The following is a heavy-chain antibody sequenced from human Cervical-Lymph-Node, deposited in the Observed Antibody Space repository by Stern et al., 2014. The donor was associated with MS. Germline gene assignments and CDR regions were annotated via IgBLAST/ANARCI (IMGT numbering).Heavy chain of an antibody. CDR2: VSSYNGNT. Sequence: QVQLVQSGPEVKKPGASVKVSCKASGYTFTSFGFSWVRQAPGQGLEWMGWVSSYNGNTKYAQKVQGRVTMTTDTSTSTSYMELRSLRSDDTAMYYCARDPTNYDYVWGTYFGMAVWGQGTTVTVSS. J-gene: IGHJ6*02. CDR1: GYTFTSFG. CDR3: ARDPTNYDYVWGTYFGMAV. D-gene: IGHD3-16*01. V-gene: IGHV1-18*01.